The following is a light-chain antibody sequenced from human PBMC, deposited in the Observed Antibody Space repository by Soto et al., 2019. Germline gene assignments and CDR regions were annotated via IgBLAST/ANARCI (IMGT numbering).Light chain of an antibody. CDR2: AAS. CDR3: QQSYSTPRNT. J-gene: IGKJ2*01. V-gene: IGKV1-39*01. Sequence: DIHMTQSPSSLSASVGDRVTITCRASQSISSYLNWYQQKPGKAPKLLIYAASSLQSGVPSRFSGSGSGTDFTLTISSLQPEDFATYYCQQSYSTPRNTFGQGTKVDIK. CDR1: QSISSY.